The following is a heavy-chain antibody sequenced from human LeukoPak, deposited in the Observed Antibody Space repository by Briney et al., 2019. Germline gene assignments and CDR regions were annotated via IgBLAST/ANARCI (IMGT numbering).Heavy chain of an antibody. CDR2: ISGSGGST. D-gene: IGHD4-17*01. V-gene: IGHV3-23*01. CDR3: AKVDDDYGDYNFDY. Sequence: GGSLRLSCAASGFTLSSYAMSWVRQAPGKGLEWVSAISGSGGSTYYADSVKGRFTISRDNSKNTLYLQMNSLRAEDTAVYYCAKVDDDYGDYNFDYWGQGTLVTVSS. J-gene: IGHJ4*02. CDR1: GFTLSSYA.